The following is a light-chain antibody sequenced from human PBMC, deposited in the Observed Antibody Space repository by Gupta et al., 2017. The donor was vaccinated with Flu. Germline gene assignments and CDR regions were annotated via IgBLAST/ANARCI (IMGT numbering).Light chain of an antibody. CDR3: QQYNSYLYS. V-gene: IGKV1-5*03. CDR1: QSISSW. J-gene: IGKJ2*03. CDR2: KAS. Sequence: IQLTQSPSPLSASVEDRVTITCRASQSISSWLAWYQQKPGKAPKLLIYKASSLESGVPSRFSGSGSGTEFTLTISSLQPDDFATYYCQQYNSYLYSFGQGTKLEIK.